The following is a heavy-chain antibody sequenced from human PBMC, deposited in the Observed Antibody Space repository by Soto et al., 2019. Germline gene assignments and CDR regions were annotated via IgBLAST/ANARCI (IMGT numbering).Heavy chain of an antibody. Sequence: SETLSLTCTVSGRSISSYYWSWIRQPPGQGLEWIGYIYYSGSTNYNPSLKSRVTISVDTSKNQFSLKLSSVTAADTAVYYCARGYSYGLSLDYWGQGTLVTVSS. CDR2: IYYSGST. CDR3: ARGYSYGLSLDY. D-gene: IGHD5-18*01. V-gene: IGHV4-59*12. J-gene: IGHJ4*02. CDR1: GRSISSYY.